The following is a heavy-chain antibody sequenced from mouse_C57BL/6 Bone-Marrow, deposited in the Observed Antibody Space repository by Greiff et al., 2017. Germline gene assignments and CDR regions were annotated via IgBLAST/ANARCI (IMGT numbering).Heavy chain of an antibody. D-gene: IGHD2-5*01. V-gene: IGHV10-3*01. CDR3: VRAGNSNYDFDY. Sequence: EVQLVESGGGLVQPKGSLKLSCAASGFTFNTYAMHWVRQAPGKGLEWVARIRSKSSNYATYYADSVKDRFTISRDDSQNMLYLQMNNLKTEDTAMYYCVRAGNSNYDFDYWGQGTTLTVSS. CDR2: IRSKSSNYAT. CDR1: GFTFNTYA. J-gene: IGHJ2*01.